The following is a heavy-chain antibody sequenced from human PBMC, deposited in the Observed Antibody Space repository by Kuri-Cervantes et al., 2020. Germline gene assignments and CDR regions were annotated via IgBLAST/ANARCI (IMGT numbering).Heavy chain of an antibody. V-gene: IGHV3-30*18. CDR1: GFTFSGSA. J-gene: IGHJ3*02. CDR2: ISYDGSNK. Sequence: GGSLRLSCAASGFTFSGSAMHWVRQAPGKGLEWVAVISYDGSNKYYADSVKGRFTISRDNSKNTLYLQMNSLRAEDTAVYYCAKPFYDILTGYPPGDDAFDIWGQGTMVTVSS. D-gene: IGHD3-9*01. CDR3: AKPFYDILTGYPPGDDAFDI.